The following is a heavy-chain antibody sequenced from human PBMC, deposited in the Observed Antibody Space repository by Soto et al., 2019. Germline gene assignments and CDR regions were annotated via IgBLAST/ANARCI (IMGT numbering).Heavy chain of an antibody. Sequence: VASVKVSCKASGFSFSDYFMHWVRQAPGQGLEWMGIINPSGDSRNYAQKFQGRVTITRDTSTSTVYMDLSSLRYEDTAVYYCARDTSQTYGPPAASSWFPPGGQEPPVPVSP. J-gene: IGHJ5*02. V-gene: IGHV1-46*01. CDR1: GFSFSDYF. D-gene: IGHD2-15*01. CDR2: INPSGDSR. CDR3: ARDTSQTYGPPAASSWFPP.